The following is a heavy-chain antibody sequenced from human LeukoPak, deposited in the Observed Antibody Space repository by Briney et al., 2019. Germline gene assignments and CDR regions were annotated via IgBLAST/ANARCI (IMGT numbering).Heavy chain of an antibody. CDR2: IYYSGST. J-gene: IGHJ3*02. Sequence: PSETLSLTCTVSGGSISSGGYYWSWIRQHPGKGLEWIGYIYYSGSTNYNPSLKSRVTISVDTSKNQFSLKLSSVTAADTAVYYCARATPLFYYDSSGYPEAFDIWGQGTMVTVSS. CDR3: ARATPLFYYDSSGYPEAFDI. CDR1: GGSISSGGYY. D-gene: IGHD3-22*01. V-gene: IGHV4-61*08.